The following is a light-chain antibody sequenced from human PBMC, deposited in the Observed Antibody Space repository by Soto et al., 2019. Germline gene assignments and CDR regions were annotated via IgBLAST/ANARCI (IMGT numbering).Light chain of an antibody. Sequence: EIVLTQSPGTLSLSPGERGTLSCRASQTVTKNYLGGYQQKPGQAPRLLLYDVSKRATGIPDRFSGSGSVKDFTVTISRLEPEDFPVYYCQQYAHSPLTFGGGTKVEIK. V-gene: IGKV3-20*01. CDR2: DVS. CDR1: QTVTKNY. J-gene: IGKJ4*01. CDR3: QQYAHSPLT.